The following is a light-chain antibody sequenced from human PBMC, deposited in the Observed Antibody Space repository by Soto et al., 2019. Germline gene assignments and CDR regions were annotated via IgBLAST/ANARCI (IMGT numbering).Light chain of an antibody. Sequence: QSALTQPASVSGSPGQSITISCTGTSSDVGGYNYVSWYQQHPGKAPKLIIFEVSNRPSGVSNRFSGSKSGNTASLTSSGLRPEDESDYYCISYTSSSTRIFGTGTKLTVL. V-gene: IGLV2-14*03. CDR3: ISYTSSSTRI. J-gene: IGLJ1*01. CDR1: SSDVGGYNY. CDR2: EVS.